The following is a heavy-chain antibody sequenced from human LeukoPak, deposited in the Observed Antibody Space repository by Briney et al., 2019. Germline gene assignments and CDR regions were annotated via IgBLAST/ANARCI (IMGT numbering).Heavy chain of an antibody. D-gene: IGHD3-3*01. J-gene: IGHJ6*03. CDR3: ARGYQGFWRPYYYYYMDV. CDR2: INHSGST. Sequence: SETLSLTCAVYGGSFSGYYWSWIRQPPGKGLEWIGEINHSGSTNYNPSLKSRVTISVDTSKNQFSLKLSSVTAADTAVYYCARGYQGFWRPYYYYYMDVWGKGTTVTVSS. CDR1: GGSFSGYY. V-gene: IGHV4-34*01.